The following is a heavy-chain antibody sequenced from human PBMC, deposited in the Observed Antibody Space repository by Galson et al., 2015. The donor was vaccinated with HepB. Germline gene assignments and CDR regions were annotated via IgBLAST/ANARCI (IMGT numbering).Heavy chain of an antibody. V-gene: IGHV3-33*01. J-gene: IGHJ6*02. CDR3: AGPNSATVTTKYGPYYYYYYGMDV. Sequence: SLRLSCAASGFTFSSYGMHWVRQAPGKGLEWVAVIWYDGSNKYYADSVKGRFTISRDNSKNTLYLQMNSLRAEDTAVYYCAGPNSATVTTKYGPYYYYYYGMDVWGQGTTVTVSS. CDR1: GFTFSSYG. D-gene: IGHD4-17*01. CDR2: IWYDGSNK.